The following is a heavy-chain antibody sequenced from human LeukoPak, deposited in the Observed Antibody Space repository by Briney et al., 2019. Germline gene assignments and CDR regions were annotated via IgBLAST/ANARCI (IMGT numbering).Heavy chain of an antibody. CDR2: ISGSGGST. CDR1: GFTFSSYG. Sequence: GGSLRLSCATSGFTFSSYGMSWVRQAPGKGLEWVSAISGSGGSTYYADSVKGRFTISRDNSKNTLYLQMNSLRAEDTGFYYCARPGVATLSYWGQGTLVTVSS. V-gene: IGHV3-23*01. CDR3: ARPGVATLSY. D-gene: IGHD3-10*01. J-gene: IGHJ4*02.